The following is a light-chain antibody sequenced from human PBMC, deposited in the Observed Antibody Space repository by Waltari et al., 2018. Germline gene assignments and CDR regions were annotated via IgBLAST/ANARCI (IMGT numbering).Light chain of an antibody. CDR1: QSVGRY. CDR3: QKYVSLPAT. CDR2: DAS. J-gene: IGKJ1*01. V-gene: IGKV3-20*01. Sequence: EIVLTQSPATLSLSPGERATLSCRVSQSVGRYLAWYQQKPGQAPRLLIYDASIRATGIPDRFSGSGSGTDFSLTISRLEPEDFAVYYCQKYVSLPATFGQGTKVEIK.